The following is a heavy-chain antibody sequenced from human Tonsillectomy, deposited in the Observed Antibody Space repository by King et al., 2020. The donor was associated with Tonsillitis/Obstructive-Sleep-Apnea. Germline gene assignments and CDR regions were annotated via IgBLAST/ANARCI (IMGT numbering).Heavy chain of an antibody. Sequence: VQLQESGPGLVKPSETLSLTCTVSGGSISSYYWSWIRQPPGKGLEWIGYIYYSGSTNYNPSLKSRVTISVDTSKNQFSLKLSSVTAADTAVYYCARGKGRRFLEWLPYYFDYWGQGTLLTVSS. CDR1: GGSISSYY. V-gene: IGHV4-59*01. CDR3: ARGKGRRFLEWLPYYFDY. D-gene: IGHD3-3*01. CDR2: IYYSGST. J-gene: IGHJ4*02.